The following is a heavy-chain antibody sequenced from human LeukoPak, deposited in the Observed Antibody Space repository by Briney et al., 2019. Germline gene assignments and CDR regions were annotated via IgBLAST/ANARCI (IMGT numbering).Heavy chain of an antibody. CDR1: GFSFSDFY. Sequence: GGSLRLSCAASGFSFSDFYMTWIRQAPGKGLEWASYISSSGGTIHYADSVKGRFTISRDDAKKSVYLQLNSLRIEDTGVYYCATRRGGYFYYMDVWGNGTTVTVSS. J-gene: IGHJ6*03. CDR2: ISSSGGTI. D-gene: IGHD3-16*01. V-gene: IGHV3-11*04. CDR3: ATRRGGYFYYMDV.